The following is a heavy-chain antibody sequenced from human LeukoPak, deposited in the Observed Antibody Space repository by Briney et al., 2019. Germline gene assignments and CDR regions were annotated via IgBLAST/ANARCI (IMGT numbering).Heavy chain of an antibody. CDR3: AKRKFESSGYHDY. CDR2: ISGSGGST. V-gene: IGHV3-23*01. D-gene: IGHD3-22*01. CDR1: GITLSNYG. J-gene: IGHJ4*02. Sequence: PGGSLRLSCAVSGITLSNYGMSWVRQAPGKGLEWVAGISGSGGSTNFADSVKGRLTISRDNPRNTLYLQMNSLRAEDTAVYYCAKRKFESSGYHDYWGQGTLVPVSS.